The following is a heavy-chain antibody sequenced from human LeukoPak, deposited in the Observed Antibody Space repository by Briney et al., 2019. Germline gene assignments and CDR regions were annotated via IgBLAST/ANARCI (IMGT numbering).Heavy chain of an antibody. CDR2: INHTGTT. CDR1: GGSFSTYY. CDR3: ARGAADRTTYYYYIDV. V-gene: IGHV4-34*01. Sequence: SETLSLTCAVYGGSFSTYYWNWIRQSPGKGLEWIGEINHTGTTNYNPSLKSRGTISVDTSKNQFSLKLTSVTAADTAVYYCARGAADRTTYYYYIDVWETGPRSPSP. J-gene: IGHJ6*03. D-gene: IGHD1-14*01.